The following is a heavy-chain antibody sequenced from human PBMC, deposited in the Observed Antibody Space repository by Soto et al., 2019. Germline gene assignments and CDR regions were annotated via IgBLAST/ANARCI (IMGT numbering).Heavy chain of an antibody. J-gene: IGHJ6*03. D-gene: IGHD2-15*01. CDR2: ISSSSSYI. CDR1: GFTFGSHS. V-gene: IGHV3-21*01. Sequence: GVFLRLSCTASGFTFGSHSMNWVRQATGKGLEWVSSISSSSSYIYYADSVKGRFTISRDNAKNSLYLQMNSLRAEDTAVYYCAREELLLDYYYYYMDVWGKGTTVTVSS. CDR3: AREELLLDYYYYYMDV.